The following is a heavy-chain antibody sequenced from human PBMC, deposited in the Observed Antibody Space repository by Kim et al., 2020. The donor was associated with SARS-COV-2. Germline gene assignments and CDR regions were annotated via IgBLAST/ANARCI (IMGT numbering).Heavy chain of an antibody. CDR3: ARDKGGDYYYYYGMDV. J-gene: IGHJ6*02. V-gene: IGHV4-59*01. Sequence: SETLSLTCTVSGGSISSYYWSWIRQPPGKGLEWIGYIYYSGSTNYNPSLKSRVTISVDTSKNQFSLKLSSVTAADTAVYYCARDKGGDYYYYYGMDVWGQGTTVTVSS. CDR1: GGSISSYY. CDR2: IYYSGST. D-gene: IGHD1-26*01.